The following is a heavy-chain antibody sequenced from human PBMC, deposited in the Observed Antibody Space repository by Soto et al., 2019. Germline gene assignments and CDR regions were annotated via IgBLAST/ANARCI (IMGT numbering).Heavy chain of an antibody. CDR1: GFTFSNYD. CDR3: AKALSMRVAESFDV. D-gene: IGHD3-22*01. V-gene: IGHV3-30*18. J-gene: IGHJ3*01. CDR2: ISSDASNK. Sequence: QVQLVQSGGGVVQPGRSLTLSCAASGFTFSNYDMHWVRQAPGKGLEWVAVISSDASNKYYAASLKGRFTISRDSSKNTVYVQMNSLRAEDTAVYYCAKALSMRVAESFDVWGQGTMVTVSS.